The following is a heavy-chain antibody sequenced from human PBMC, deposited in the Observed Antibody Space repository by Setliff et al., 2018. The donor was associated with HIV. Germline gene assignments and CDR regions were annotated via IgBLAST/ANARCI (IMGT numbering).Heavy chain of an antibody. D-gene: IGHD5-12*01. V-gene: IGHV3-23*03. J-gene: IGHJ4*02. CDR2: MYSGGTT. CDR3: AKGDRWLLLPSLDY. CDR1: GFTFGDYA. Sequence: PGGSLRLSCTASGFTFGDYAMTWFRQAPGKGLEWVSVMYSGGTTYYADSVKGRFTISRHNSKHTLYLQMDSLRAKDTAVYFCAKGDRWLLLPSLDYWGQGTLVTVSS.